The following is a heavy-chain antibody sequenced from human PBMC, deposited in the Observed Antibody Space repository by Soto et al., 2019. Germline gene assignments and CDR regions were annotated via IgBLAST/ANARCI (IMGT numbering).Heavy chain of an antibody. CDR1: GFTFSGSA. CDR2: IRSKANSYAT. CDR3: ARDSGYWLRFLEWFTTYYFDY. D-gene: IGHD3-3*01. Sequence: GGSLRLSCAASGFTFSGSAMHWVRQASGKGLEWVGRIRSKANSYATAYAASVKGRFTISRDDSKNTAYLQMNSLKTEDTAVYYCARDSGYWLRFLEWFTTYYFDYWGQGTLVTVSS. J-gene: IGHJ4*02. V-gene: IGHV3-73*01.